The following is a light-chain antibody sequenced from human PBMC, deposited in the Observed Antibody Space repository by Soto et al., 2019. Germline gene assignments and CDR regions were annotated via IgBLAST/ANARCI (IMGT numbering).Light chain of an antibody. J-gene: IGKJ3*01. CDR3: QQTYSSPFT. V-gene: IGKV1-39*01. CDR2: STS. CDR1: QSLSSY. Sequence: IQMTQSPSSLSASVGDRVTITCRASQSLSSYLNWYQQQPGKAPKLLMYSTSSLQSGVPSRFSGSGSGTDFTLTISSLQPEDFATYYCQQTYSSPFTVGPGTKVGIK.